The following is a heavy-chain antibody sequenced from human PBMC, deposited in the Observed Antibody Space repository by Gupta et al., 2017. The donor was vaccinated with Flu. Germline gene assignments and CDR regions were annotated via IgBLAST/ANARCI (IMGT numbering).Heavy chain of an antibody. V-gene: IGHV3-23*01. CDR3: AKDTMIVVATNGAGQNWFDP. Sequence: EVQLLESGGGLVQPGGSLRLSCAASGFTFSSYAMSWVRQAPGKGLEWVSAISGSGGSTYYADSVKGRFTISRDNSKNTLYLQMNSLRAEDTAVYYCAKDTMIVVATNGAGQNWFDPWGQGTLVTVSS. D-gene: IGHD3-22*01. CDR2: ISGSGGST. J-gene: IGHJ5*02. CDR1: GFTFSSYA.